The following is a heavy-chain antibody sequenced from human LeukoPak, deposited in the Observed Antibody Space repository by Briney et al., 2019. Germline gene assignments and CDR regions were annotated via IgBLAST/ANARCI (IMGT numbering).Heavy chain of an antibody. D-gene: IGHD6-13*01. J-gene: IGHJ5*02. V-gene: IGHV6-1*01. Sequence: SQTLSLTCAISGDSVSSNSAAWNWIRQSPSRGLEWLGRTYYRSKWYNDYAVSVKSRITINPDTSKNQFPLQLNSVTPEDTAVYYCARGARAAGMLEWFDPWGQGTLVTVSS. CDR3: ARGARAAGMLEWFDP. CDR1: GDSVSSNSAA. CDR2: TYYRSKWYN.